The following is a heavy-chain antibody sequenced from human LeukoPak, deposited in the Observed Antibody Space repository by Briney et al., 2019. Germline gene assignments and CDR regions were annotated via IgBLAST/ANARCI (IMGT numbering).Heavy chain of an antibody. CDR2: IYYSGST. D-gene: IGHD3-22*01. Sequence: SETLSLTCAVSGGSISSSSYYWGWIRQPPGKGLEWIGSIYYSGSTYYNPSLKSRVTISVDTSKNQFSLKLSSVTAADTAVYYCARARGSYYDSSGRFDYWGQGTLVTVSS. J-gene: IGHJ4*02. CDR1: GGSISSSSYY. V-gene: IGHV4-39*07. CDR3: ARARGSYYDSSGRFDY.